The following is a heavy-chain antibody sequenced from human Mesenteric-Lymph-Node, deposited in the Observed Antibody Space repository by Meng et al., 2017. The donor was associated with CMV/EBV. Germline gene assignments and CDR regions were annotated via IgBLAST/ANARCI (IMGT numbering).Heavy chain of an antibody. V-gene: IGHV3-23*01. D-gene: IGHD3-10*01. CDR1: GFTFSTYT. J-gene: IGHJ4*02. CDR2: IDGSAGNT. CDR3: AKEIVASGELFYFDY. Sequence: GESLKISCAASGFTFSTYTMSWVRQAPGKGLEWVSAIDGSAGNTYYADSVKGQFTISRDNSKNTMYLQMNSLRAEDTDVYYCAKEIVASGELFYFDYWGQGTLVTVSS.